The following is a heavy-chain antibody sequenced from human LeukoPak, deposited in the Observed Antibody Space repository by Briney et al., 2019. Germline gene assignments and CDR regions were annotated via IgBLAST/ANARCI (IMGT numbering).Heavy chain of an antibody. D-gene: IGHD3-16*01. CDR3: AKDLYVSSTLSEYFDY. V-gene: IGHV3-23*01. J-gene: IGHJ4*02. CDR2: ISGSGGST. Sequence: AGSLRLSCAASGFSFSSYAMSWVRQAPGKGLEWVSAISGSGGSTYYADSVKGRFTISRDNSKNTLYLQMNSLRAEDTAVYYCAKDLYVSSTLSEYFDYWGQGTLVTVSS. CDR1: GFSFSSYA.